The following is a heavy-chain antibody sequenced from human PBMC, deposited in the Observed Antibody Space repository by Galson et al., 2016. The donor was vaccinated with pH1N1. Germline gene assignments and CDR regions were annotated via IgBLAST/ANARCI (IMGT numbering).Heavy chain of an antibody. D-gene: IGHD7-27*01. J-gene: IGHJ4*02. V-gene: IGHV3-74*01. CDR2: ISSEGSSI. CDR3: ARVRLIMPGDPTGYFDS. CDR1: GFTFSSFW. Sequence: SLRLSCAASGFTFSSFWMHWVRQVPGKGLVWVSRISSEGSSISYADSVKGRFTISRDNARNTLYLEMNSLRAEDTALYYCARVRLIMPGDPTGYFDSWGQGALVTVSS.